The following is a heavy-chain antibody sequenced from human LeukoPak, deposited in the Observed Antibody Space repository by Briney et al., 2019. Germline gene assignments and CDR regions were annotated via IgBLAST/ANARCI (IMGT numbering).Heavy chain of an antibody. D-gene: IGHD1-26*01. CDR2: IKQDGSNQ. CDR3: ARGPLRGRTLDY. Sequence: GGSLRLSCAASGFSIRNYWMTWFRQAPGKGLEWVANIKQDGSNQYYVDSVKGRFTISRDNAKNSLYLQMYSLRVEDTAVYYCARGPLRGRTLDYWGQGTLVTVSS. CDR1: GFSIRNYW. V-gene: IGHV3-7*01. J-gene: IGHJ4*02.